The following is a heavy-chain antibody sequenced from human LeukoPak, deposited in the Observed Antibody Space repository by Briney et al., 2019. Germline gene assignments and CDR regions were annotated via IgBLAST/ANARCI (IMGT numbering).Heavy chain of an antibody. CDR1: GFTFDSYA. J-gene: IGHJ4*02. CDR3: ANNGGVGVAGSFDN. V-gene: IGHV3-23*01. D-gene: IGHD6-19*01. CDR2: VSASGAGT. Sequence: GRSLRLSCAASGFTFDSYAMTWVRQAPGKGLEWVSTVSASGAGTYFADSVKGRFTISRDNSKNTLYLQMKYLRAEDTALYYCANNGGVGVAGSFDNWGQGTLVTVSS.